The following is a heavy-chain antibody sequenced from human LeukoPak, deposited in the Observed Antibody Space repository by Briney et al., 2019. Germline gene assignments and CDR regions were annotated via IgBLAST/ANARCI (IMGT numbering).Heavy chain of an antibody. CDR1: SGSISSSSYY. Sequence: SETLSLTCTVSSGSISSSSYYWAWIRQPPGKGLEWIGNIYYSGNTYYNPSLKSLVTISVDTSKNQFSLKLTSVTAADTAVYYCARLGTATLDYWGQGALVTVSS. CDR2: IYYSGNT. J-gene: IGHJ4*02. CDR3: ARLGTATLDY. V-gene: IGHV4-39*01. D-gene: IGHD2-21*02.